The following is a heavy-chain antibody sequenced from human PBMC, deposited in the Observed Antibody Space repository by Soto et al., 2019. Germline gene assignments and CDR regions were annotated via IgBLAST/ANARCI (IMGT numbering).Heavy chain of an antibody. CDR3: ARVPDV. Sequence: QLQLQESGSGLVKPSQTLSLTCAVSGGSISSGGYSWSWLRQPPGKGLEWIGYIYRSGSSYYNTSHKKRITISVNSTKNHSSLKLSSVPAADTAVVYCARVPDVWGRGATVSVSS. D-gene: IGHD1-1*01. CDR2: IYRSGSS. CDR1: GGSISSGGYS. V-gene: IGHV4-30-2*01. J-gene: IGHJ6*04.